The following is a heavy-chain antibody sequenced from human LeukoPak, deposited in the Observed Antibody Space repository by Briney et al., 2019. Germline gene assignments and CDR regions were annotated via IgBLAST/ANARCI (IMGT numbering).Heavy chain of an antibody. CDR1: GGTFSSYA. Sequence: SVKVSCKASGGTFSSYAISWVRQAPGQGLEWMGGIIPIFGTANYAQKFQGRVTITTDESTSTAYMELSSLRSEDTAVYYCARDPYNDSSGYYYGGNWFDPWGQGTLVTVSS. J-gene: IGHJ5*02. CDR3: ARDPYNDSSGYYYGGNWFDP. V-gene: IGHV1-69*05. D-gene: IGHD3-22*01. CDR2: IIPIFGTA.